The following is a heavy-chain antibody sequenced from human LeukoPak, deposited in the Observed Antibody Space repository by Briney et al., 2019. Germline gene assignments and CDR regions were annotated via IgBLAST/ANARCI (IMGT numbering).Heavy chain of an antibody. D-gene: IGHD3-10*01. J-gene: IGHJ5*02. CDR1: GLTFSSYG. Sequence: GGSLRLSCAASGLTFSSYGFHWVRQSPGKGLEWVAVISNHGSNRYYADSVKGRFTISRDNSENAVFLQMNSLRPEDTALYYCAGKPYNVGTYYNNWFDPWGLGTLVTVSS. CDR3: AGKPYNVGTYYNNWFDP. V-gene: IGHV3-30*02. CDR2: ISNHGSNR.